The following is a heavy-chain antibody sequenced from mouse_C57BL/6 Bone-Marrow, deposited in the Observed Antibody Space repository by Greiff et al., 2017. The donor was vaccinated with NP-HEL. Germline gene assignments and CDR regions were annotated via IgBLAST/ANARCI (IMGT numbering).Heavy chain of an antibody. Sequence: EVQLQQSGPELVKPGASVKIPCKASGYTFTDYNMDWVKQSHGKSLEWIGDINPNNGGTIYNQKFKGKATLTVDKSSSTAYMELRSLTSEDTAVYYCARHPPFITTVVAHWYFDVWGTGTTVTVSS. D-gene: IGHD1-1*01. CDR3: ARHPPFITTVVAHWYFDV. J-gene: IGHJ1*03. V-gene: IGHV1-18*01. CDR2: INPNNGGT. CDR1: GYTFTDYN.